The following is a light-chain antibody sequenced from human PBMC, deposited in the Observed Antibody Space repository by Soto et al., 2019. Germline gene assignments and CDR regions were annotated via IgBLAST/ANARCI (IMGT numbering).Light chain of an antibody. CDR2: GAS. CDR3: QQRSNWPPTWT. V-gene: IGKV3D-20*02. Sequence: DIVLTQSPGTLSLSPGERATLSCRASQSVSSSYLAWYQQKPGQAPSLLIFGASNRATGIPARFSGSGSGTDFTLTISSLEPEDFAVYYCQQRSNWPPTWTCGQGTKGDIK. CDR1: QSVSSSY. J-gene: IGKJ1*01.